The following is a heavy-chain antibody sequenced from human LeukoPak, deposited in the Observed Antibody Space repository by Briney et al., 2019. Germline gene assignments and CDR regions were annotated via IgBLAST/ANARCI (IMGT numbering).Heavy chain of an antibody. D-gene: IGHD3-22*01. Sequence: GGSLRLSCAASGFTFSSYGMNWVRQAPGKGLEWVSYISSISTTIYYADSVKGRFTISRDNAENSLYLQMNSLRAEDTAVYFCRYYDSSGSIDYWGQGTLVTVSS. CDR2: ISSISTTI. CDR3: RYYDSSGSIDY. J-gene: IGHJ4*02. V-gene: IGHV3-48*01. CDR1: GFTFSSYG.